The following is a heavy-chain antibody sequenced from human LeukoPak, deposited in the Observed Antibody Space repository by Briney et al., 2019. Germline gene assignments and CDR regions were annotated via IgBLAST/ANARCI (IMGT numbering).Heavy chain of an antibody. CDR3: ARPASSGSYHPFDC. D-gene: IGHD1-26*01. J-gene: IGHJ4*02. Sequence: SETLSLTCTVSGGSISSSSYYWGWIRQPPGKGLEWIGSIYYSGSTYYNPSLKSRVTISVDTSKNQFSLKLSSVTAADTAVYYCARPASSGSYHPFDCWGQGTLVTVSS. V-gene: IGHV4-39*01. CDR1: GGSISSSSYY. CDR2: IYYSGST.